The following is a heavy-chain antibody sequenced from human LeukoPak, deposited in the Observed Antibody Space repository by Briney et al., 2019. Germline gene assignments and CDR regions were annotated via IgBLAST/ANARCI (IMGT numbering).Heavy chain of an antibody. V-gene: IGHV3-21*01. Sequence: GGSLRLSCAASGFTFSSYSMNWVRQAPGKGLEWVSSISSSSSYIYYADSVKGRFTISRDNAKNSLYLQMNSLRAEDTAVYYCARDGRDTIFGVVIYGMDVWGQGTTVTVSS. CDR1: GFTFSSYS. D-gene: IGHD3-3*01. J-gene: IGHJ6*02. CDR3: ARDGRDTIFGVVIYGMDV. CDR2: ISSSSSYI.